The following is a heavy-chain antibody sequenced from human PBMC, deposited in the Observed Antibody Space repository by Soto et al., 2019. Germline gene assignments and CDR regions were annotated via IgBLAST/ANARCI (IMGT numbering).Heavy chain of an antibody. V-gene: IGHV4-59*01. Sequence: SETLSLTCTVSGGSISRYYWSWIRQPPGKGLEWIGYIYYSGSTNYNPSLKSRVTISVDTSKNQFSLKLSSVTAADTAVYYCARFDYGDYAGDYWGQGTLVTVS. CDR2: IYYSGST. CDR3: ARFDYGDYAGDY. J-gene: IGHJ4*02. CDR1: GGSISRYY. D-gene: IGHD4-17*01.